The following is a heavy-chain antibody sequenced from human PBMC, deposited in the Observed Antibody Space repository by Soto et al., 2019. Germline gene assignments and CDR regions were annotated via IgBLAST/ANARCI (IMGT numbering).Heavy chain of an antibody. Sequence: QVQLVQSGAEVKKPGSSVKVSCKASGGTFSSYTISWVRQAPGQGLEWMGRIITILGIANHAQKLQGRVTINAGTSTSTAYMEVSRLSSAATAVYYWAREGNWNDVRAFASWGKGKMVTVAS. CDR3: AREGNWNDVRAFAS. CDR2: IITILGIA. D-gene: IGHD1-1*01. CDR1: GGTFSSYT. J-gene: IGHJ3*02. V-gene: IGHV1-69*08.